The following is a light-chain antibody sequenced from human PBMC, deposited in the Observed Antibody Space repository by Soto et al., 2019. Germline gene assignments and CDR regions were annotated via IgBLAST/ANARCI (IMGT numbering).Light chain of an antibody. CDR2: GAS. CDR1: QSVSSN. V-gene: IGKV3-15*01. CDR3: QQYNNWPWT. Sequence: EIVMTQSPATLSVSPGERATLSCRASQSVSSNLAGYQQKPGQAPRLLIYGASTRATGITARFSGSGSGTEFTLTISSLQSEQFAVYYCQQYNNWPWTFGQGTKVEIK. J-gene: IGKJ1*01.